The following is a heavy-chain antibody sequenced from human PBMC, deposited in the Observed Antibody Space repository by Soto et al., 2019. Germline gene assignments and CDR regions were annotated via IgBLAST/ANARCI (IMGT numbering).Heavy chain of an antibody. V-gene: IGHV3-15*07. CDR3: ARVGYAVTTGGAFDI. D-gene: IGHD4-17*01. CDR1: GFTFNYYA. CDR2: IKSKTDGGTT. J-gene: IGHJ3*02. Sequence: PGGSLRLSCVASGFTFNYYAMNWVRQAPGKGLEWVGRIKSKTDGGTTDYAAPVKGRFTISRDDSKNTLYLQMNSLRAEDTAVYYCARVGYAVTTGGAFDIWGQGTMVTVSS.